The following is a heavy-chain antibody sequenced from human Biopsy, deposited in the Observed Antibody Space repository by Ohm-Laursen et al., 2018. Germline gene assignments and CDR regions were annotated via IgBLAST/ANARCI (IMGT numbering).Heavy chain of an antibody. CDR3: AKGGYCTTTSCYMDVDY. V-gene: IGHV3-23*01. J-gene: IGHJ4*02. D-gene: IGHD2-2*02. Sequence: SLRLSCAASGFSFDNYDMNWVRQAPGKGLEWVSTISGTGGSTYYADSVKGRFTISRDASKNTLYLLMNSLRAEDTAMYYCAKGGYCTTTSCYMDVDYWGQGTLVTVSS. CDR1: GFSFDNYD. CDR2: ISGTGGST.